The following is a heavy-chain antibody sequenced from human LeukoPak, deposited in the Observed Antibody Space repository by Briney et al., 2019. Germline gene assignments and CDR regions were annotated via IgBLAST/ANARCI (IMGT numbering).Heavy chain of an antibody. CDR1: GFTFSSYG. Sequence: GGSLRLSCAASGFTFSSYGMHWVRQAPGKGLEWVAFIRYDGKNKYYADSVKGRFTISRDNSKNTLYLQMNSLRAEDTAVFYCAKDQAGNSGGSDYWGQGTLVTVSS. V-gene: IGHV3-30*02. CDR3: AKDQAGNSGGSDY. J-gene: IGHJ4*02. CDR2: IRYDGKNK. D-gene: IGHD4-23*01.